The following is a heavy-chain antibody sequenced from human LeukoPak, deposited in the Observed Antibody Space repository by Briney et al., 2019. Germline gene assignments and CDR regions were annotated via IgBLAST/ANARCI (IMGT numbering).Heavy chain of an antibody. CDR3: ARDMYYDSSGYPLDY. D-gene: IGHD3-22*01. Sequence: ASVKVSCKASGYTFTSYYMHWVRQAPGQGLEWMGLINTSGGSTNYAQKFQGRVTMTRDTSTSTVYMELSSLRSEDTAVYYCARDMYYDSSGYPLDYWGQGTLVTVSS. V-gene: IGHV1-46*01. J-gene: IGHJ4*02. CDR2: INTSGGST. CDR1: GYTFTSYY.